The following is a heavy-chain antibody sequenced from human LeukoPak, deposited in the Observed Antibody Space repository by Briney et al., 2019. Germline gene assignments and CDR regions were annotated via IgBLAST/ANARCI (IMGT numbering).Heavy chain of an antibody. CDR3: ARQDGYGLYYFDY. CDR2: ILPGDSDT. J-gene: IGHJ4*02. D-gene: IGHD5-18*01. Sequence: GESLKISRQVSGYTFPTYWIAWVRQMPGKGLEWMGIILPGDSDTRYSPSFQGRVTISADKSISTAYLQWSSLKASDTAMYYCARQDGYGLYYFDYWGQGTLVTVSS. V-gene: IGHV5-51*01. CDR1: GYTFPTYW.